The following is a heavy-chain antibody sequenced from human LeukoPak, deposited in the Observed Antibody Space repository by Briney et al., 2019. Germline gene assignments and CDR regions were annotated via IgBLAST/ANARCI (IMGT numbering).Heavy chain of an antibody. J-gene: IGHJ3*02. D-gene: IGHD3-22*01. CDR1: GGSISSYY. Sequence: SETLSLTCTVSGGSISSYYWSWIRQPPGKGLEWIGYIYYSGSTNYNPSLKSRVTISVDTCKNQFSLKLSSVTAADTAVYYCARDRPSSGNDAFDIWGQGTMVTVSS. CDR3: ARDRPSSGNDAFDI. CDR2: IYYSGST. V-gene: IGHV4-59*01.